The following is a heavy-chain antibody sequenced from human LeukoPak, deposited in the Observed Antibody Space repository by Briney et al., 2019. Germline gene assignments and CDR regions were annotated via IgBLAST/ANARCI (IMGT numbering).Heavy chain of an antibody. D-gene: IGHD2-2*02. CDR1: GFTFNNYG. Sequence: GGSLRLSCAASGFTFNNYGGHWVRQAPGKGLEWVAFIPSDGSKQYYGDSVKGRFTFSRDNSKNTLHLQMNSLRAEDTAVYYCASDIPGGFDPWGQGTLVTVSS. CDR3: ASDIPGGFDP. J-gene: IGHJ5*02. CDR2: IPSDGSKQ. V-gene: IGHV3-30*02.